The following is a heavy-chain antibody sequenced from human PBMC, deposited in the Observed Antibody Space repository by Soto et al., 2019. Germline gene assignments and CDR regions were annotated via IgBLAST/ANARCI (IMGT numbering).Heavy chain of an antibody. Sequence: GGSLRLSCAASGFTFTRYSMNWVRQAPGKGLEWVSSISSTTNYIYYGDSMKGRFTISRDNAKNSLYLEMNSLRAEDTAVYYCARESEDLTSNFDYWGQGTQVTVSS. V-gene: IGHV3-21*06. CDR2: ISSTTNYI. CDR3: ARESEDLTSNFDY. CDR1: GFTFTRYS. J-gene: IGHJ4*02.